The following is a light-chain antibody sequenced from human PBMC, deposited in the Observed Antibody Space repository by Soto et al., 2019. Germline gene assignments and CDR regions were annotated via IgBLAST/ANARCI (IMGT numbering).Light chain of an antibody. V-gene: IGKV1-39*01. J-gene: IGKJ4*01. Sequence: DIQMTQSPSSLSASVGDRVTITCRASQGISTYLNWYLQKPGKAPKLLIYAASSLQSGVPSRFSGSGSETDFTLTISSLQPEDFATYYCQQANSFPFTFGGGTKVEIK. CDR1: QGISTY. CDR2: AAS. CDR3: QQANSFPFT.